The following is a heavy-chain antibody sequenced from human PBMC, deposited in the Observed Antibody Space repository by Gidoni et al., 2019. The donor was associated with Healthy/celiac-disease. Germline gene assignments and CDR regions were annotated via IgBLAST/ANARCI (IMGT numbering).Heavy chain of an antibody. V-gene: IGHV4-39*01. CDR2: IYYSGST. CDR1: GGSISSSSYY. Sequence: QLQLQASGPGLVKPSETLSLTCTVAGGSISSSSYYWGWIRQPPGKGLEWIGSIYYSGSTYYNPSLKSRVTISVDTSKNQFSLKLSSVTAADTAVYYCARPTQGFDIWGQGTMVTVSS. CDR3: ARPTQGFDI. J-gene: IGHJ3*02.